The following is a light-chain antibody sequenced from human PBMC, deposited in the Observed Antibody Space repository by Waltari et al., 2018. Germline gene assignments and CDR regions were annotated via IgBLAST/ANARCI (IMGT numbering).Light chain of an antibody. V-gene: IGLV1-47*02. CDR2: TDN. Sequence: QSVLTQPPSASGTPGQRVAISCSGSSSNIGSNYVYWYQQLPGTAPKLLSYTDNQRPSGVPDRFSDSKSGTSTSLASIGLRSEDEADYYCAAWDDSVSAMVFGGGTKLTVL. CDR3: AAWDDSVSAMV. J-gene: IGLJ2*01. CDR1: SSNIGSNY.